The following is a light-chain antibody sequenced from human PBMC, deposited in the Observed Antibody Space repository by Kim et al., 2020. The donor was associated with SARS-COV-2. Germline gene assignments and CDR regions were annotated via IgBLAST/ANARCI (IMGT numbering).Light chain of an antibody. Sequence: SVGDRVTITCQASQDISNYLNWYQQKPGKAPKLLIYDASNLETGVPSRFSGSGSGTDFTFTISSLQPEDIATYYCQQYDNLPPGLTFGGGTKLEI. V-gene: IGKV1-33*01. CDR2: DAS. CDR1: QDISNY. CDR3: QQYDNLPPGLT. J-gene: IGKJ4*01.